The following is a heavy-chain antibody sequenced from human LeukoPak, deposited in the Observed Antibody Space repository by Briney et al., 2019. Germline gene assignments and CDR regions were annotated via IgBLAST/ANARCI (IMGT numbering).Heavy chain of an antibody. Sequence: PGGSLRLSCAASGFTFSSYGLHWVRQAPGKGLEWVAFIQYDGSKKYYADSVKGRFTISRDNAKNSLFLQMNSLRAEDTAVYYCARVLRYCSGGNCYSGGLGYMDVWGKGTTVTISS. CDR3: ARVLRYCSGGNCYSGGLGYMDV. J-gene: IGHJ6*03. CDR1: GFTFSSYG. V-gene: IGHV3-30*02. D-gene: IGHD2-15*01. CDR2: IQYDGSKK.